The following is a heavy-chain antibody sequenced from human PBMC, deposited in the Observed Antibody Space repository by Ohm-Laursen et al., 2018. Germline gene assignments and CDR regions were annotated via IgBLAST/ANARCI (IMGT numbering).Heavy chain of an antibody. CDR3: ARALGVVPAANDYYGMDV. V-gene: IGHV3-48*01. CDR2: ISSSSSTI. J-gene: IGHJ6*02. CDR1: GFTFSSYS. D-gene: IGHD2-2*01. Sequence: SLRLSCAASGFTFSSYSMNWVRQAPGKELEWVSYISSSSSTIYYADSVKGRFTISRDNAKNSLYLQMNSLRAEDTAVYYCARALGVVPAANDYYGMDVWGQGTTVTVSS.